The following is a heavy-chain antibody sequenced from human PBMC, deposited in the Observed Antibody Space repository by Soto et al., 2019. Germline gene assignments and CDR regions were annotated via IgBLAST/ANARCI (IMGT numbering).Heavy chain of an antibody. CDR3: ARDPDSFYYGSGSSRASRFDH. CDR1: GFTFSDYG. V-gene: IGHV3-30*03. D-gene: IGHD3-10*01. J-gene: IGHJ4*02. CDR2: ISDDGTNK. Sequence: QVQLVESGGGVVQPGRSLRLSCAASGFTFSDYGMHWVRQAPGKGLEWVAGISDDGTNKFYADSVKGRFTISRDNSMYTMDLQMNSLRPEDAALYYCARDPDSFYYGSGSSRASRFDHWGQGTLVTVSS.